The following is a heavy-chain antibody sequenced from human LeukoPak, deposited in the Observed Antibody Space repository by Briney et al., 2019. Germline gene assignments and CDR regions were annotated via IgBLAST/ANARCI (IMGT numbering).Heavy chain of an antibody. V-gene: IGHV4-30-2*01. Sequence: SETLSLTCTVSGGSVSSGGYYWSWIRQPPGKGLEWIGYIYHSGSTYYNPSLKSRVTISVDRSKNQFSLKLSSVTAADTAVYYCARSTFTNLGAAFDVWGQGTMVAVSS. CDR3: ARSTFTNLGAAFDV. CDR1: GGSVSSGGYY. D-gene: IGHD2-8*01. CDR2: IYHSGST. J-gene: IGHJ3*01.